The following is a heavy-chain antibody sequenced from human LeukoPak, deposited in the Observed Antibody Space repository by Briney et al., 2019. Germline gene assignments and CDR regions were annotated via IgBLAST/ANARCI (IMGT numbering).Heavy chain of an antibody. J-gene: IGHJ5*02. CDR1: GYTFTSYA. D-gene: IGHD6-13*01. CDR3: AREQQLGSWYNWFDP. V-gene: IGHV1-18*01. Sequence: ASVKVSCKASGYTFTSYAISWVRQAPGQGLEWMGWISTYNGDTNYAQELQGRVTMTTETSTNTAYMELRSLRSDDTAVYYCAREQQLGSWYNWFDPWGQGTLVTVSS. CDR2: ISTYNGDT.